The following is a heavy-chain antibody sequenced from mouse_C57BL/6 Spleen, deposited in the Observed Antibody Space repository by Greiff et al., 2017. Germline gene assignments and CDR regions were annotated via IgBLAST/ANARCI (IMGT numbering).Heavy chain of an antibody. CDR2: IDPSDSYT. CDR1: GYTFTSYW. Sequence: QVQLQQPGAELVKPGASVKLSCKASGYTFTSYWMQWVKQRPGQGLEWIGEIDPSDSYTTYNHKFKGKATLTVDTSSSTAYMQLSSLTSEDSAVYYCARDPITTLVAGDFYYDMDYWGQGTTVTVST. J-gene: IGHJ4*01. V-gene: IGHV1-50*01. CDR3: ARDPITTLVAGDFYYDMDY. D-gene: IGHD1-1*01.